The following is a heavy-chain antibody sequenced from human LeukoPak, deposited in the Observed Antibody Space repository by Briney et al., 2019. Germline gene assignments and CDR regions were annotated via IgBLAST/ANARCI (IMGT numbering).Heavy chain of an antibody. CDR3: ARGPIPESSDSLDY. D-gene: IGHD6-6*01. J-gene: IGHJ4*02. V-gene: IGHV4-59*01. CDR1: GGSISSYY. CDR2: IYYSGST. Sequence: SETLSLTCTVSGGSISSYYWSWIRQPPGKGLEWIGYIYYSGSTNYNPSLKSRVTISVDTSEDQFSLKLSSVTAADTAVYYCARGPIPESSDSLDYWGQGTLVTVSS.